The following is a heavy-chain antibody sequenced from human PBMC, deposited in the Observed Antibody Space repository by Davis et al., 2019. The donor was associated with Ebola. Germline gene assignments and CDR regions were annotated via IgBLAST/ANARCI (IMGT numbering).Heavy chain of an antibody. D-gene: IGHD3-22*01. J-gene: IGHJ3*02. CDR1: GGSFSGYY. CDR2: INHRGST. CDR3: AREGYYYDSSGYYKGDFDI. Sequence: SETLSLTCAVSGGSFSGYYWRWIRQPPGQGLEWIGEINHRGSTNYNPSLKSRVTISVDTSKNQFSLKLSSVTAADTAVYCCAREGYYYDSSGYYKGDFDIWGQGTMVTVSS. V-gene: IGHV4-34*01.